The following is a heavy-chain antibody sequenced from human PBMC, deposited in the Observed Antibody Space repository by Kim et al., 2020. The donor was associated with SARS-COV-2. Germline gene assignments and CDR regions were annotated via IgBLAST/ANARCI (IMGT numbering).Heavy chain of an antibody. CDR2: IDPSDSYT. D-gene: IGHD3-9*01. V-gene: IGHV5-10-1*01. CDR3: ARLSLTYYDILTGYYGFDY. Sequence: GESLKISCKGSGYSFTSYWISWVRQMPGKGLEWMGRIDPSDSYTNYSPSFQGHVTISADKSISTAYLQWSSLKASDTAMYYCARLSLTYYDILTGYYGFDYWGQGTLVTVSS. J-gene: IGHJ4*02. CDR1: GYSFTSYW.